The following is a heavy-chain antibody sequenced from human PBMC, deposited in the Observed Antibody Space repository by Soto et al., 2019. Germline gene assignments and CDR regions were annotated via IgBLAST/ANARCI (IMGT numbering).Heavy chain of an antibody. CDR3: ARTPVRGYYDFWSGYYTGYFDL. D-gene: IGHD3-3*01. J-gene: IGHJ2*01. CDR2: MNPNSGNT. V-gene: IGHV1-8*01. Sequence: QVQLVQSGAEVKKPGASVKVSCKASGYTFTSYDINWVRQATGQGLEWMGWMNPNSGNTGYAQKFQGRVTMTRNTSISTAYMELSSLRSEDTAVYYCARTPVRGYYDFWSGYYTGYFDLWGRGTLVTVSS. CDR1: GYTFTSYD.